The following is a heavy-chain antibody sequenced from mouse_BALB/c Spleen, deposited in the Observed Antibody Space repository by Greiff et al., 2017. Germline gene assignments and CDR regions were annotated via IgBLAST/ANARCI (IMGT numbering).Heavy chain of an antibody. CDR3: ARERGNYYAMDY. V-gene: IGHV3-2*02. J-gene: IGHJ4*01. D-gene: IGHD2-1*01. Sequence: DVKLEESGPGLVKPSQSLSLTCTVTGYSITSDYAWNWIRQFPGNKLEWMGYISYSGSTSYNPSLKSRISITRDTSKNQFFLQLNSVTTEDTATYYCARERGNYYAMDYWGQGTSVTVSS. CDR1: GYSITSDYA. CDR2: ISYSGST.